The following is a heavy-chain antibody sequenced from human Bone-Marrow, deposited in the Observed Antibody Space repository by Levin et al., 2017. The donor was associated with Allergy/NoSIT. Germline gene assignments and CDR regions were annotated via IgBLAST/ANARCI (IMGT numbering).Heavy chain of an antibody. D-gene: IGHD1-26*01. J-gene: IGHJ4*02. CDR1: GFPFSSFG. V-gene: IGHV3-30*04. CDR2: LSHDGTYD. Sequence: LSLTCAASGFPFSSFGMHWVRQAPGNGLEWVAVLSHDGTYDNYADSVRGRFTISRDNSKNTLYLQMDSLRSEDTAVYYCARVGSGSSHFSFVGYWGQGTLVTVSS. CDR3: ARVGSGSSHFSFVGY.